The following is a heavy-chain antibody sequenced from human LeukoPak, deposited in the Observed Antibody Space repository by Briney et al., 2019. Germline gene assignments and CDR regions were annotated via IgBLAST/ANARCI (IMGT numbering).Heavy chain of an antibody. Sequence: PSQTLSLTCTVSGDSITSGRYYWSWIRQPPGKGLEWIGEIYHRGSTNYNPSLKSRVTISVDKSKNQFSLKLNSVTAADTAVYRCARNAAHEYYFDYWGQGTLVTVSS. CDR2: IYHRGST. CDR1: GDSITSGRYY. J-gene: IGHJ4*02. V-gene: IGHV4-30-2*01. CDR3: ARNAAHEYYFDY. D-gene: IGHD2-15*01.